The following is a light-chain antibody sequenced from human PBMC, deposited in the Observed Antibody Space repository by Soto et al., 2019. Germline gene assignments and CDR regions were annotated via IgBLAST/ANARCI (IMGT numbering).Light chain of an antibody. CDR3: QQYNIYPLT. Sequence: DVQMTQSPSSLSASVGDRVTITCRASQDINSWLAWYQQKPGKAPKSLIYVASSLQTGVPLRFSGSVSGTVFTLTISSLQPEDSATYYCQQYNIYPLTFGGGTKVEIK. CDR2: VAS. J-gene: IGKJ4*01. CDR1: QDINSW. V-gene: IGKV1D-16*01.